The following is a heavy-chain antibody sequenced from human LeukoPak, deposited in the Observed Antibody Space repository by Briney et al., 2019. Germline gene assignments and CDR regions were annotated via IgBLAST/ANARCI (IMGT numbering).Heavy chain of an antibody. Sequence: GGSLRLSCAASGFTFSTYSMNWVRQVPGKGLVWVSRLNSDGSSTTYADSVKGRFTISRDNAKNTLYLQMNGLRVEDTAVYFCARGMDYYDNRGYTTDSWGQGTLVTVAS. CDR1: GFTFSTYS. D-gene: IGHD3-22*01. V-gene: IGHV3-74*01. CDR3: ARGMDYYDNRGYTTDS. CDR2: LNSDGSST. J-gene: IGHJ4*02.